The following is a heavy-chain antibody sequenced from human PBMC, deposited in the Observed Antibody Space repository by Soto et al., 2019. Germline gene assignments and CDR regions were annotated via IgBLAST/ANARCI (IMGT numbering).Heavy chain of an antibody. CDR2: IYSDGSGT. J-gene: IGHJ4*02. CDR3: ATLNSFGSDY. V-gene: IGHV3-74*01. Sequence: GGSLRLSCAASGFTFSNFLMHWVRQAPGKGLVWVSRIYSDGSGTTYADSVKGRFTISRDNAKSTLYLQMNSLRAEDTAVYYCATLNSFGSDYWGGGPLVTVSS. D-gene: IGHD5-18*01. CDR1: GFTFSNFL.